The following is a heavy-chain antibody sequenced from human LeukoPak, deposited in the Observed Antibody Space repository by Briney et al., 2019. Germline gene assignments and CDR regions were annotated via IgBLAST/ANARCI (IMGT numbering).Heavy chain of an antibody. CDR2: IRYDGSNK. CDR3: ARVECSSSPYYFDY. D-gene: IGHD6-6*01. CDR1: GFTFISYG. V-gene: IGHV3-30*02. J-gene: IGHJ4*02. Sequence: GGSLRLSCAASGFTFISYGMHWVRQAPGKGLEWVAFIRYDGSNKYYADSVKGRFTISRDNAKNSLYLQMNSLRAEDTALYYCARVECSSSPYYFDYWGQGTLVTVSS.